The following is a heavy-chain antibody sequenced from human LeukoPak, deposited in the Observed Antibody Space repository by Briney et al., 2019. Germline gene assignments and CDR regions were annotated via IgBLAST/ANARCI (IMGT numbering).Heavy chain of an antibody. J-gene: IGHJ1*01. Sequence: PGGSLRLSCAASGFTLSSYGMHWVRQAPGKGLEWVAFIRYDGSNKYYADSVKGRYTISRDNSKNTLYLQMNSLRAEDTAVFYCAKDLSSGWYEYFHHWGQGTLVSVSS. CDR1: GFTLSSYG. CDR3: AKDLSSGWYEYFHH. D-gene: IGHD6-19*01. V-gene: IGHV3-30*02. CDR2: IRYDGSNK.